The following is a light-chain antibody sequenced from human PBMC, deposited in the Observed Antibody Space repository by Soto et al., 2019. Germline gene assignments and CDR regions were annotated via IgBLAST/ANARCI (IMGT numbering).Light chain of an antibody. CDR1: QGISNL. CDR2: GAS. CDR3: QKYRSDTLN. V-gene: IGKV1-27*01. J-gene: IGKJ3*01. Sequence: DIHMTQSPCSLSASVGCRITIGFLASQGISNLLAWYQQKPGKAPKLLIYGASTLQSGVPSRISGSGPGTDFTLNISSLQPEAVETYYCQKYRSDTLNFGPGNXVEIK.